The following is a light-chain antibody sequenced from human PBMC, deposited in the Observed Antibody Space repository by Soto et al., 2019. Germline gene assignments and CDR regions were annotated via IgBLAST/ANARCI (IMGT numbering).Light chain of an antibody. CDR2: DVT. V-gene: IGLV2-14*01. CDR3: ASYTSSDTVI. Sequence: QSVLTQPASVSGSPGQSITISCTGTSSDVGGYNYVSWYQHHPGKAPKLMINDVTSRPSGVSSRFSGSKSGSTASLTISGLQAEDEAEYYCASYTSSDTVIFGGGTKVTVL. J-gene: IGLJ2*01. CDR1: SSDVGGYNY.